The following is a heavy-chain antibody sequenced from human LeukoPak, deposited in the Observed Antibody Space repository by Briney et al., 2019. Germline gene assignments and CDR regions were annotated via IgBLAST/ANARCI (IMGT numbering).Heavy chain of an antibody. V-gene: IGHV3-23*01. Sequence: GGSLRLSCEASGFTFSTYAMNWVRQAPGKGPEWVSVIGDSASNTDYADSVRGRFTVSRDNSKNMVFLQMNNLRAEDTAVYYCAKGRGDSRPSSRELDYWGRGTLVTVSA. J-gene: IGHJ4*02. CDR2: IGDSASNT. CDR3: AKGRGDSRPSSRELDY. CDR1: GFTFSTYA. D-gene: IGHD3-22*01.